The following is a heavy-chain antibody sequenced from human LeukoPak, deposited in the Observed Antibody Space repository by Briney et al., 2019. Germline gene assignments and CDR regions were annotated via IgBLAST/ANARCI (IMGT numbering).Heavy chain of an antibody. V-gene: IGHV4-30-4*01. J-gene: IGHJ4*02. CDR3: AVRIIPGGYYFDY. Sequence: PSQTLSLTCTVSGGSISSGDYYWSWIRQPPGTGLEWIGYIYYSGSTYYNPSLKSRVTISVDTSKNRFSLKLSSVTAADTAVYYCAVRIIPGGYYFDYWGQGTLVTVSS. CDR2: IYYSGST. D-gene: IGHD3-16*01. CDR1: GGSISSGDYY.